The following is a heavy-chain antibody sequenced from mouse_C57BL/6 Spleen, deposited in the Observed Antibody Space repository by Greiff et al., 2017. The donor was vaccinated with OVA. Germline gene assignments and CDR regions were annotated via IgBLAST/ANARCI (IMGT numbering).Heavy chain of an antibody. CDR3: VRRDRGFAY. CDR2: IRSKSNNYAT. Sequence: EVKLVESGGGLVQPKGSLKLSCAASGFSFNTYAMNWVRQAPGKGLEWVARIRSKSNNYATYYADSVKDRFTISRDDSESMLYLQMNNLKTEDTAMYYCVRRDRGFAYWGQGTLVTVSA. V-gene: IGHV10-1*01. CDR1: GFSFNTYA. J-gene: IGHJ3*01.